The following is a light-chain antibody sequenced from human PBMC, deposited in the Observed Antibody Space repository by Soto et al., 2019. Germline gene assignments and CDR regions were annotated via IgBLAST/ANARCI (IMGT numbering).Light chain of an antibody. Sequence: IVMTQSPATMPVSPGERATLSCRSSQSVSSNLAWYQQKPDQAHRLLIYGASTRATGIPARFSGSGSGTEFTLTISSLQSEDFAVYYGQQYRNWPTWTFGQGTKVDIK. CDR1: QSVSSN. CDR2: GAS. J-gene: IGKJ1*01. V-gene: IGKV3-15*01. CDR3: QQYRNWPTWT.